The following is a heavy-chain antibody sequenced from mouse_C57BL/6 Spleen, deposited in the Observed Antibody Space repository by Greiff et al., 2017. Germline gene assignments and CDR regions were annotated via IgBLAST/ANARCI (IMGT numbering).Heavy chain of an antibody. J-gene: IGHJ4*01. Sequence: QVQLKESGPGLVKPSQSLFLTCSITGFPITSGYYWIWIRQSPGKPLEWMGYITHSGETFYNPSLQSPISITRETSKNQFFLQLNSVTTEDTAMYYCAGGLIYYDYDGYAMDDWGKGTSVTVSS. D-gene: IGHD2-4*01. CDR2: ITHSGET. CDR3: AGGLIYYDYDGYAMDD. CDR1: GFPITSGYY. V-gene: IGHV12-3*01.